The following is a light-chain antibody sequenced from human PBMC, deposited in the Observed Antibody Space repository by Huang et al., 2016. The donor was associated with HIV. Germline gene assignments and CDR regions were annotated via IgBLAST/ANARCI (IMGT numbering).Light chain of an antibody. J-gene: IGKJ5*01. CDR1: QSVGTY. V-gene: IGKV3-11*01. CDR3: QQRSKWPPIT. Sequence: EIVLTQSPATLSLSPGERATLSCRASQSVGTYLAWYQQKSGHAPRRLIYDVSKRATGIPARFSGSGSGTDFTLSISSLEPEDFGIYYCQQRSKWPPITFGQGTRLEMK. CDR2: DVS.